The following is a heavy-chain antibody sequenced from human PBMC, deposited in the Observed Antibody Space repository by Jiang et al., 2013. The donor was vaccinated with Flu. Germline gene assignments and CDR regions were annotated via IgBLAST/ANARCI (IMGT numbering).Heavy chain of an antibody. J-gene: IGHJ5*02. CDR1: GGSIGNYY. CDR3: ARDYFRDWHWFDP. V-gene: IGHV4-59*01. D-gene: IGHD2/OR15-2a*01. Sequence: LLKPSETLSLTCSVSGGSIGNYYWSWIRQPPGGGLEWIGDIYYSGSTNYNPSLKSRVTISLDTSKNQFSLKLNSVTAADTAIYYCARDYFRDWHWFDPWGQGTLVTVSS. CDR2: IYYSGST.